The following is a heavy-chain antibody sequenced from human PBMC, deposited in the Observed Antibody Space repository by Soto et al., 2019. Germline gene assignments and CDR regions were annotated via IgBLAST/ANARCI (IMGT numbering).Heavy chain of an antibody. Sequence: SETLSLTCTVSGGSISSSSYYWGWIRQPPGKGLEWIGSIYYSGSTYYNPSLKSRVTISVDPSKNQFSLKLSFVTAADTAVYFCARRPYSSSSWDYWGQGPLVTVSS. D-gene: IGHD6-6*01. CDR2: IYYSGST. CDR3: ARRPYSSSSWDY. J-gene: IGHJ4*02. CDR1: GGSISSSSYY. V-gene: IGHV4-39*01.